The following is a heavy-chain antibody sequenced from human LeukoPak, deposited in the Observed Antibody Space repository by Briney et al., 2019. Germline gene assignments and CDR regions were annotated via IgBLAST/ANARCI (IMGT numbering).Heavy chain of an antibody. CDR2: ISSSGSTI. CDR3: AREYRAFVVVPAASGWFDP. V-gene: IGHV3-48*03. D-gene: IGHD2-2*01. J-gene: IGHJ5*02. CDR1: GFTFSSYE. Sequence: GGSLRLSCAASGFTFSSYEMNWVRQAPGKGLEWVSYISSSGSTIYYADSVKGRLTISRDNAKNSLYLQMNSLRAEDTAVYYCAREYRAFVVVPAASGWFDPWGQGTLVTVSS.